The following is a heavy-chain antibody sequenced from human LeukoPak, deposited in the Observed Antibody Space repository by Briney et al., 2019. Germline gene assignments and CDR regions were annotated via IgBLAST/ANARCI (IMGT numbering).Heavy chain of an antibody. Sequence: ASVKVSCKASGYTFTSHGISWVRQAPGQGLEWMGWISAYNGNSNYAQKFQGRVTMTTDTSTSTGYMELRSLRPDDTAVYYCARVHSYCSSTSCLDYWGQGTLVTVSS. CDR1: GYTFTSHG. CDR2: ISAYNGNS. D-gene: IGHD2-2*01. V-gene: IGHV1-18*01. CDR3: ARVHSYCSSTSCLDY. J-gene: IGHJ4*02.